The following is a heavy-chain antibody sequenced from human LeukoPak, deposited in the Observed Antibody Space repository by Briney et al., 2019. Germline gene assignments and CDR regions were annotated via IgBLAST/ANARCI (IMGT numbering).Heavy chain of an antibody. CDR1: GGSISSGTYY. J-gene: IGHJ4*02. V-gene: IGHV4-61*02. CDR2: IHSSGST. Sequence: SETLSPTCTVSGGSISSGTYYWSWIRQLAGKGLEWIGRIHSSGSTNYNPSLKSRVIISVDTSKNQFSLKLSSVTAADTAMYYCARATMGRYFDWFCDYWGQGSLVTVSS. CDR3: ARATMGRYFDWFCDY. D-gene: IGHD3-9*01.